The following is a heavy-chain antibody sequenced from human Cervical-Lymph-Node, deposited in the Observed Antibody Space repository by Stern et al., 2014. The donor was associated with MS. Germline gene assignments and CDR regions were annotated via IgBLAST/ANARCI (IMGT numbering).Heavy chain of an antibody. CDR2: ISDNGGST. CDR3: ARDRARSMVAAGTVDF. Sequence: EVQLEESGGGLVQPGGSLRLSCAASGFTFSNYAMNCVRQAPGKGLEWVSPISDNGGSTYYSDSVRGRFTISRDNSKNTLYLQMHNLRTEDTAVYYGARDRARSMVAAGTVDFWGQGTLVTVSS. V-gene: IGHV3-23*04. CDR1: GFTFSNYA. D-gene: IGHD6-19*01. J-gene: IGHJ4*02.